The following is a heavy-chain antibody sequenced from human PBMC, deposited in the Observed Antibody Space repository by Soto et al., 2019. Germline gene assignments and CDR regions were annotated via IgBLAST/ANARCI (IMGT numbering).Heavy chain of an antibody. CDR3: VPRKLGYTSSSPFYY. D-gene: IGHD6-6*01. Sequence: QITLKESGPPLAKPTQTLTLTCSFSGFSLTTDGLGVGWIRQPPGKALEWLALIYWDDDERYSPSLENRLTNTKDPSKNQLVLTLTNMDPVDTATYYCVPRKLGYTSSSPFYYWGRGILVTVSS. J-gene: IGHJ4*02. V-gene: IGHV2-5*02. CDR2: IYWDDDE. CDR1: GFSLTTDGLG.